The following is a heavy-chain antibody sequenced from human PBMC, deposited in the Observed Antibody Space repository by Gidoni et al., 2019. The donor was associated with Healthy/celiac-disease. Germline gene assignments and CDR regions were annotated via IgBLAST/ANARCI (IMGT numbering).Heavy chain of an antibody. V-gene: IGHV4-4*07. CDR1: GGSISSYF. CDR2: IYTSGST. Sequence: QVQLQESGPGLVKPSETLSPTCTVSGGSISSYFWSWIRQPAGMGLAWIGRIYTSGSTNYNPSLKSRVTMSVDTSKNQFSLKLSSVTAADTAVYYCARGYYREGSDYWGQGTLVTVSS. J-gene: IGHJ4*02. CDR3: ARGYYREGSDY. D-gene: IGHD3-22*01.